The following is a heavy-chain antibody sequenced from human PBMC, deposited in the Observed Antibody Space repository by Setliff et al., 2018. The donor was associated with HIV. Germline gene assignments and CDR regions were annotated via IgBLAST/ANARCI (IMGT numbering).Heavy chain of an antibody. J-gene: IGHJ6*03. Sequence: PGESPKISCEASGYTFTNYWIGWVRQMPGKGLEWMGIIYPGDSDIIYSPSFQGQVTISADKSITTAYLQWSSLKASDTAIYYCVRRRSAVAGTRIGYCYYMDVWGKGTTVTVSS. CDR2: IYPGDSDI. CDR3: VRRRSAVAGTRIGYCYYMDV. D-gene: IGHD6-19*01. V-gene: IGHV5-51*01. CDR1: GYTFTNYW.